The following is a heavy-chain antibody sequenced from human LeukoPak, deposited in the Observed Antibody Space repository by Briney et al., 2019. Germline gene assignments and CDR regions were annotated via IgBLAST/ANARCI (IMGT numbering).Heavy chain of an antibody. J-gene: IGHJ3*02. CDR2: ISGSGGST. V-gene: IGHV3-23*01. CDR3: VKLSGYYFGTDAFDI. Sequence: PGGSLRLSCAASGFTFSSYAMSGVRQAPGKGLEWVSAISGSGGSTYYADSVKGRFTISRDNSKNTLYLQMNSLRAEDTAVYYCVKLSGYYFGTDAFDIWGQGTMVTVSS. CDR1: GFTFSSYA. D-gene: IGHD3/OR15-3a*01.